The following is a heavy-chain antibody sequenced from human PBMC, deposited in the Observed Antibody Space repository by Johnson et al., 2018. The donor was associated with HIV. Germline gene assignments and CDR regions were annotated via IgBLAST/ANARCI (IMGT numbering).Heavy chain of an antibody. Sequence: VQLVESGGGLVKPGGSLRLSCAASGFTFSDYYMSWIRQAPGKGLEWVSAIGTAGDTYYPGSVKGRFTISRENAKNSLYLQMNSLRAGDTAVYYCAKGHSSGYPKDAFDIWGRGTIVTVSS. CDR1: GFTFSDYY. J-gene: IGHJ3*02. D-gene: IGHD3-22*01. CDR2: IGTAGDT. CDR3: AKGHSSGYPKDAFDI. V-gene: IGHV3-13*01.